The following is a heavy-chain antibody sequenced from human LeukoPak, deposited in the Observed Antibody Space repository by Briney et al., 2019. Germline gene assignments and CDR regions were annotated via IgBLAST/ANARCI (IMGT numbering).Heavy chain of an antibody. Sequence: PGGSLRLPCAASGFTFSSYGMHWVRQAPGKGLEWVAVIWYDGSNKYYADSVKGRFTISRDNSKNTLYLQMNSLRAEDTAVYYCAREGYCSSTSCSWFDYWGQGTLVTVSS. D-gene: IGHD2-2*01. V-gene: IGHV3-33*01. CDR3: AREGYCSSTSCSWFDY. CDR2: IWYDGSNK. J-gene: IGHJ4*02. CDR1: GFTFSSYG.